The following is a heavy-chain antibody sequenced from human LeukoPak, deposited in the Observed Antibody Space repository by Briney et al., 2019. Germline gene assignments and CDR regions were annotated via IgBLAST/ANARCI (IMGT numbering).Heavy chain of an antibody. J-gene: IGHJ4*02. CDR3: ARSPYYYGSGSWVFDY. CDR2: ISAYNGNT. D-gene: IGHD3-10*01. V-gene: IGHV1-18*01. CDR1: GYTFTSYG. Sequence: GASVKVSCKASGYTFTSYGISWVRQAPGQGLEWMGWISAYNGNTNYAQKLQGRVTMTTDTSTSTAYMELRSLRSDDTAVYYCARSPYYYGSGSWVFDYWGQGTLATVSS.